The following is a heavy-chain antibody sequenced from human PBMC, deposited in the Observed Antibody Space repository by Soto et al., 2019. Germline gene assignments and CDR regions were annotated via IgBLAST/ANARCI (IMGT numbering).Heavy chain of an antibody. Sequence: PSETLSLTCAVSSGSISSSNWWSWVRQPPGKGLEWIGEIYHSGSTNYNPSLKSRVTISVDKSKNQFSLKLSSVTAADTAVYYCARQITMVRGVISKLYAFDIWGQGTMVTV. CDR2: IYHSGST. D-gene: IGHD3-10*01. CDR1: SGSISSSNW. J-gene: IGHJ3*02. CDR3: ARQITMVRGVISKLYAFDI. V-gene: IGHV4-4*02.